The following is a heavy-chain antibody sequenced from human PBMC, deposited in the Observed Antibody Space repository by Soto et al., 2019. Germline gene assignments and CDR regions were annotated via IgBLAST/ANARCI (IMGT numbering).Heavy chain of an antibody. Sequence: SETLSLTCTVSGGSIRSSTYYWGWIRQPPGKGLEWIGSISYSGRTYFSPSLKSRGTISIDMSKTQFSLKLSSVSAADTAVYFCARQGGDSFGYYFDYWGQGALATVSS. CDR3: ARQGGDSFGYYFDY. CDR2: ISYSGRT. V-gene: IGHV4-39*01. CDR1: GGSIRSSTYY. D-gene: IGHD2-21*02. J-gene: IGHJ4*02.